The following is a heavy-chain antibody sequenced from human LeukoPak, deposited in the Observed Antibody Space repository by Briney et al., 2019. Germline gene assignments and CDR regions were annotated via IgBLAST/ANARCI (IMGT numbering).Heavy chain of an antibody. D-gene: IGHD2-15*01. CDR3: ARSGDKCSGGSCYGY. Sequence: SETLSLTCTVSGGSISSYYWSWIRQTPGKGLEWIGYIYYSGNTNYNPSLKSRVTISVDTSKNQFSLKLSSVTAADTAVYYCARSGDKCSGGSCYGYWGQGTLVTVSS. CDR1: GGSISSYY. V-gene: IGHV4-59*08. J-gene: IGHJ4*02. CDR2: IYYSGNT.